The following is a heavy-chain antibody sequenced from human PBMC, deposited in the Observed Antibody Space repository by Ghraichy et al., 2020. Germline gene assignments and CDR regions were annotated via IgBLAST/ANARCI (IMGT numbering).Heavy chain of an antibody. CDR2: ISGSGDGT. J-gene: IGHJ4*02. Sequence: GGSLRLSCAASGFTFGIYAMSWVRQAPGKGLEWVSSISGSGDGTSYADSVKGRFTISRDNSKNTLFLQMNSLRAEDTAVYYCAKDLGAYTFGSGSYCLFWGQGTLVTVSS. CDR1: GFTFGIYA. V-gene: IGHV3-23*01. CDR3: AKDLGAYTFGSGSYCLF. D-gene: IGHD3-10*01.